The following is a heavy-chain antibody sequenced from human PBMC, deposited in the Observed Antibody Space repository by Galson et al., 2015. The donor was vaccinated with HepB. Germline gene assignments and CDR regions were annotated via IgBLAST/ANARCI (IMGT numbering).Heavy chain of an antibody. CDR1: GFSLNTRGMS. J-gene: IGHJ4*02. V-gene: IGHV2-70*12. CDR3: AHGLSSSGFLFDY. CDR2: IDCDDDK. Sequence: PALVKPTQTLTLTCTFSGFSLNTRGMSVSWIRQPPGKALEWLARIDCDDDKNYSTSLITRLTITKDTHKHQTVLTMTNMDPVDTATYYCAHGLSSSGFLFDYWGQGTLVTVSS. D-gene: IGHD5-18*01.